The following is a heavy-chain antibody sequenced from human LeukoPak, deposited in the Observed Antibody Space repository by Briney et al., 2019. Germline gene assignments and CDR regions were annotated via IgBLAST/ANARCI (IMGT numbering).Heavy chain of an antibody. CDR3: AGSVVVDYYYMDV. Sequence: ASVKVSCKASGGTFSSYAISWVRQAPGQGLEWMGGIIPIFGTANYAQKFQGRVTITTDESTSTAYMELRSLRSEDTAVYYCAGSVVVDYYYMDVWGKGTTVTVSS. CDR1: GGTFSSYA. V-gene: IGHV1-69*05. D-gene: IGHD2-2*01. CDR2: IIPIFGTA. J-gene: IGHJ6*03.